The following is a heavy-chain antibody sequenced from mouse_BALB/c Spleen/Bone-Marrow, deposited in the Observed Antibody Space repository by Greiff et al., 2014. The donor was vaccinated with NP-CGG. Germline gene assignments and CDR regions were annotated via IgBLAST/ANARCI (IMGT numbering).Heavy chain of an antibody. Sequence: QVQLQQSGPGLVAPSQSLSVTCTVSGFSLTSYGVHWVRQPPGKGLEWLGVIWAGGSTNYNSALMSRLSISKDNSKSQVFLKMNSLQTDDTAMYYLARDPIYYDYDWYFDVWGAGTTVTVSS. J-gene: IGHJ1*01. CDR1: GFSLTSYG. CDR2: IWAGGST. D-gene: IGHD2-4*01. CDR3: ARDPIYYDYDWYFDV. V-gene: IGHV2-9*02.